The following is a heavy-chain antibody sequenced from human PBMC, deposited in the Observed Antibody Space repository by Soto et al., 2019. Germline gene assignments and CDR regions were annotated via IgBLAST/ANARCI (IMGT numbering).Heavy chain of an antibody. CDR2: ISGSGGST. CDR1: GFTFSSYA. CDR3: AKDGRITMIVVVITSLYYFDY. Sequence: GGSLRLSCAASGFTFSSYAMSWVRQAPGKWLEWVSAISGSGGSTYYADSVKGRFTISRDNSKNTLYLQMNSLRAEDTAVYYCAKDGRITMIVVVITSLYYFDYWGQGXLVTVYS. V-gene: IGHV3-23*01. J-gene: IGHJ4*02. D-gene: IGHD3-22*01.